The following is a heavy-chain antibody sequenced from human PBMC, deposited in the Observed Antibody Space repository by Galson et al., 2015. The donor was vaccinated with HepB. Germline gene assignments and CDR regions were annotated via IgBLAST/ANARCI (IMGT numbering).Heavy chain of an antibody. CDR2: IYSGGNT. CDR1: GLKVSTNY. Sequence: SLRLSCAVSGLKVSTNYMSWVRQAPGKGLEWVSVIYSGGNTYYADSVKGRFIISRDNSKNTVYFQMNSLRAEGAGVYYCARGHEGYFGLGPAYWGQGTLVTVSS. CDR3: ARGHEGYFGLGPAY. V-gene: IGHV3-66*01. D-gene: IGHD2/OR15-2a*01. J-gene: IGHJ4*02.